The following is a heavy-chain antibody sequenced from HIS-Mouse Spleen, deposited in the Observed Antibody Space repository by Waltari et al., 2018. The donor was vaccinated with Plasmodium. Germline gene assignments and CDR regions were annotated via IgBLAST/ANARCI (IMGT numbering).Heavy chain of an antibody. D-gene: IGHD1-26*01. J-gene: IGHJ4*02. CDR3: ARRGGSYYYFDY. V-gene: IGHV4-39*01. CDR2: IYYSGST. CDR1: GGSISSSSYY. Sequence: QLQLQESGPGLVKPSETLSLTCTVSGGSISSSSYYWGLIRQPPGKGLGWIGSIYYSGSTYYNPSLKSRVTISVDTSKNQFSLKLSSVTAADTAVYYCARRGGSYYYFDYWGQGTLVTVSS.